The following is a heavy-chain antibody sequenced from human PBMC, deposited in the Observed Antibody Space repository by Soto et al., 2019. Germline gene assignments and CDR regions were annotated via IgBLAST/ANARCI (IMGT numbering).Heavy chain of an antibody. CDR2: IYYSGST. V-gene: IGHV4-59*08. Sequence: TSETLSLICAVSGGSISSYYWSWILQPPGKGLEWIGYIYYSGSTNYNPSLKSRVTISVDTSKNQFSLKLSSVTATDTAVYYCAGLRYCTSASCYGSGYYYGLDVWGQGTTVTVSS. CDR3: AGLRYCTSASCYGSGYYYGLDV. D-gene: IGHD2-2*01. CDR1: GGSISSYY. J-gene: IGHJ6*02.